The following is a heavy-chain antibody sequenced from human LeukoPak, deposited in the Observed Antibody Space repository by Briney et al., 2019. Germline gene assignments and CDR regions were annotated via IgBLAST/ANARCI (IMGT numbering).Heavy chain of an antibody. V-gene: IGHV3-30*02. CDR2: IRYDGSNK. CDR1: GFTFSSYG. Sequence: PGGSLRLSCAASGFTFSSYGMHWVRQAPGKGLEWEAFIRYDGSNKYYADSVKGRFTISRDNSKNTLYLQMNSLRAEDTAVYYCARVYSSSIQYYYYYYMDVWGKGTTVTVSS. CDR3: ARVYSSSIQYYYYYYMDV. D-gene: IGHD6-13*01. J-gene: IGHJ6*03.